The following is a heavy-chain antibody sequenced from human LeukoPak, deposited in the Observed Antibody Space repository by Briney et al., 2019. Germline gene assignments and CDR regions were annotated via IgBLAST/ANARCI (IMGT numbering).Heavy chain of an antibody. CDR3: ASASATHYDFWGGPNWFDP. Sequence: ASVKVSCKASGGTFSSYAISWVRQAPGQGLEWMGGIIPIFGTANYAQKFQGRVTITADESTSTAYMELSSLRSEDTAVYYCASASATHYDFWGGPNWFDPWGQGTLVTVSS. J-gene: IGHJ5*02. CDR1: GGTFSSYA. V-gene: IGHV1-69*13. D-gene: IGHD3-3*01. CDR2: IIPIFGTA.